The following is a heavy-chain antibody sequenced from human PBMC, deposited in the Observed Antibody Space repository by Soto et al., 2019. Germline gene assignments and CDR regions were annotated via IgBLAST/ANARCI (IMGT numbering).Heavy chain of an antibody. Sequence: PXATLSLTCTVSGGSFSSGSVYWSWIRQPPGKGLEWIGYISYSGSTNYNPPLKSRLTISVDTSKNQFSLKLSSVTAADTAVYYCARGTWLAAGTLNWFDPWGQGTLVTVSS. CDR1: GGSFSSGSVY. J-gene: IGHJ5*02. CDR2: ISYSGST. CDR3: ARGTWLAAGTLNWFDP. D-gene: IGHD6-13*01. V-gene: IGHV4-61*01.